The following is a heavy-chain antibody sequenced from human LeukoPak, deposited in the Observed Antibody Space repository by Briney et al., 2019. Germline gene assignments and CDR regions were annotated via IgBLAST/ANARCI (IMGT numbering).Heavy chain of an antibody. Sequence: PSETLSLTCAVYGGSFSGYYWSWIRLPPGKGLEWIGEINHSGSTNYNPSLKSRVTISVDTSKNQFSLKLSSVTAADTAVYYCAIGIAVAGTYFDYWGQGTLVTVSS. V-gene: IGHV4-34*01. D-gene: IGHD6-19*01. J-gene: IGHJ4*02. CDR3: AIGIAVAGTYFDY. CDR1: GGSFSGYY. CDR2: INHSGST.